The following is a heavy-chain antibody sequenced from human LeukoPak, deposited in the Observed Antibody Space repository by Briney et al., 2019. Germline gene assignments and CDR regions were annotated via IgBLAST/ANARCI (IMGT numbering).Heavy chain of an antibody. CDR1: GGSFSGYY. D-gene: IGHD3-22*01. Sequence: SETLSLTCAVYGGSFSGYYWSWIRQPPGKGLEWIGEINHSGSTNYNSSLKSRVTISVYTSKNQFSLKLSSVTAADTAVYYCARGRRTYYDSSGYYHLDYWGQGTLVTVSS. CDR2: INHSGST. V-gene: IGHV4-34*01. CDR3: ARGRRTYYDSSGYYHLDY. J-gene: IGHJ4*02.